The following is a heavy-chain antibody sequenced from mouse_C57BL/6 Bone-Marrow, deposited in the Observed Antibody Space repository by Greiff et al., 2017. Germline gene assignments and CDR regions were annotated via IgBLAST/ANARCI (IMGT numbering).Heavy chain of an antibody. J-gene: IGHJ3*01. CDR3: TRPYYGSSGFAY. Sequence: EVKLVESGEGLVKPGGSLKLSCAASGFTFSSYAMSWVRQTPEKRLEWVAYISSGGDYIYYADTVKGRFTISRDNARNTLSLQMSSLKSEDTAMYYCTRPYYGSSGFAYWGQGTLVTVSA. CDR1: GFTFSSYA. V-gene: IGHV5-9-1*02. D-gene: IGHD1-1*01. CDR2: ISSGGDYI.